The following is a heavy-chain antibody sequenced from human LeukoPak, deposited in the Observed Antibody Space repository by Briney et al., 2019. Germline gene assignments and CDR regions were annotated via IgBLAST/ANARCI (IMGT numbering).Heavy chain of an antibody. Sequence: SVKVSCKASGYTFTGYYMHWVRQAPGQGLEWMGWINPNSGGTNYAQKFQGRVTMTRDTSISTAYMELSRLRSDDTAVYYCARAAGVYYYYGMDVWGQGNTVTVSS. CDR2: INPNSGGT. CDR1: GYTFTGYY. D-gene: IGHD6-19*01. J-gene: IGHJ6*02. CDR3: ARAAGVYYYYGMDV. V-gene: IGHV1-2*02.